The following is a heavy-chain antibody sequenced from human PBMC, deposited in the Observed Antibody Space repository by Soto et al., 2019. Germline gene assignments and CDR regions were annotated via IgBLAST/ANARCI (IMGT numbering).Heavy chain of an antibody. D-gene: IGHD3-10*01. J-gene: IGHJ5*02. Sequence: EVQLVESGGGLVKPGGSLRLSCTASAVTFSSYSMNWVRQAPGKGLEWVSSISSSSSYIYYVDSVKGRFIISRDNAKNSLYPQMNSLRAEDTAVDYCARDPGSGGNRFDPWGQGTLVTVSS. CDR2: ISSSSSYI. CDR3: ARDPGSGGNRFDP. CDR1: AVTFSSYS. V-gene: IGHV3-21*01.